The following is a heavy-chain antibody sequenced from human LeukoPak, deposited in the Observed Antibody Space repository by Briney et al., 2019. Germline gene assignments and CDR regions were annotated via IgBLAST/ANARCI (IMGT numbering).Heavy chain of an antibody. CDR3: AKARFPYDILTGYDY. V-gene: IGHV3-30*04. Sequence: GGSLRLSCAASGFTFSSYAMHWVRQAPGKGLEWVAVISYGGSNKYYADSVKGRFTISRDNSKNTLYLQMNSLRAEDTAVYYCAKARFPYDILTGYDYWGQGTLVTVSS. J-gene: IGHJ4*02. CDR1: GFTFSSYA. CDR2: ISYGGSNK. D-gene: IGHD3-9*01.